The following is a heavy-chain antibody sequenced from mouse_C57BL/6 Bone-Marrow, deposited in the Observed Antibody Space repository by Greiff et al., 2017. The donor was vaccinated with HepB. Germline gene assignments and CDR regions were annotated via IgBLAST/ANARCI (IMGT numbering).Heavy chain of an antibody. D-gene: IGHD1-1*01. V-gene: IGHV15-2*01. J-gene: IGHJ4*01. CDR2: ILPSIGRT. CDR1: DSEVFPIAY. Sequence: VQLQQSGSELRSPGSSVKLSCKDFDSEVFPIAYMSWVRQKPGHGFEWIGGILPSIGRTIYGEKFEDKATLDADTLSNTAYLELNSLTSEDSAIYYCARGATVVARGYYYAMDYWGQGTSVTVSS. CDR3: ARGATVVARGYYYAMDY.